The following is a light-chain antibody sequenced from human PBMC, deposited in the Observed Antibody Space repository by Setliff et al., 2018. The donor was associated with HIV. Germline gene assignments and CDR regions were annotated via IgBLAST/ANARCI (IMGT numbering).Light chain of an antibody. V-gene: IGLV1-40*01. CDR3: QSYDSSFSAV. J-gene: IGLJ1*01. Sequence: QSVLTQPPSVSGAPGQRVVISCTGSSSNIGAGYDVHWYQQRPGTAPKLLIYRYNNRPTGVPDRFSGSKSGTSVSLAITGLQAEDEADYYCQSYDSSFSAVFGTGTKVTV. CDR2: RYN. CDR1: SSNIGAGYD.